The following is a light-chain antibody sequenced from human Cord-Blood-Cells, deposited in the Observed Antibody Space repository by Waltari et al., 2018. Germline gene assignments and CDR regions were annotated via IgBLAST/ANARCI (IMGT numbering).Light chain of an antibody. CDR3: QQYNNWPPLT. V-gene: IGKV3-15*01. CDR2: GAS. J-gene: IGKJ4*01. Sequence: EIVLTQSPATLSVSPGKRATLSCRASQSVSSNLDWYQPKPGQAPRLLIYGASTRATGIPARFSGSGSGTEFTLTISSLQSEDFAVYDCQQYNNWPPLTFGGGTKVEIK. CDR1: QSVSSN.